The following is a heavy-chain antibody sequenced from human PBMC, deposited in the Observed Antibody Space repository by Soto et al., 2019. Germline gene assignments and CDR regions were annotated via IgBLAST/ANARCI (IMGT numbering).Heavy chain of an antibody. CDR1: GYTFTSYY. J-gene: IGHJ4*02. V-gene: IGHV1-46*01. CDR2: INPSGGST. Sequence: ASVKVSCKASGYTFTSYYMHWVRQAPGQGLEWMGIINPSGGSTSYAQKFQGRVTMTRDTSTSTVYMELSSLRSEDTAVYYCARDSLAGWYQTIFDYWGRGTLVTVSS. D-gene: IGHD6-19*01. CDR3: ARDSLAGWYQTIFDY.